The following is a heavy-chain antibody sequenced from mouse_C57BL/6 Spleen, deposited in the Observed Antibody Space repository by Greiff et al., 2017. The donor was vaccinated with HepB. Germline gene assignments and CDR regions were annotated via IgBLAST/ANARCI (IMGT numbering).Heavy chain of an antibody. D-gene: IGHD2-4*01. Sequence: EVMLVESGGDLVKPGGSLKLSCAASGFTFSSYGMSWVRQTPDKRLEWVATISSGGSYTYYPDSVKGRFPISRDNAKNTLYLQMSSLKSEDTAMYYCARPPYDYDGAWFAYWGQGTLVTVSA. V-gene: IGHV5-6*01. CDR1: GFTFSSYG. J-gene: IGHJ3*01. CDR3: ARPPYDYDGAWFAY. CDR2: ISSGGSYT.